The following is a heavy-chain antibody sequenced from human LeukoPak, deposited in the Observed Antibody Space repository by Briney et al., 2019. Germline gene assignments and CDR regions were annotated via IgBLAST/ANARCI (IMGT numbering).Heavy chain of an antibody. CDR3: ARAYSSGRLVLLDY. CDR1: AFTFSNYP. D-gene: IGHD6-19*01. Sequence: GGSLRLSCAASAFTFSNYPMHWVRQAPGKGLEWVAVIWYDGSNKYYADSVKGRFTISRDNSKNTLYLQMNSLRAEDTAVYYCARAYSSGRLVLLDYWGQGTLVTVSS. V-gene: IGHV3-33*08. J-gene: IGHJ4*02. CDR2: IWYDGSNK.